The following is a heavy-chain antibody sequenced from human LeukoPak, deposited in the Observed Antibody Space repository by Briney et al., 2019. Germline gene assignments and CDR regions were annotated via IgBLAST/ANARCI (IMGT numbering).Heavy chain of an antibody. D-gene: IGHD6-13*01. CDR3: ARDCCSSLSIL. CDR1: GFTFSDYT. J-gene: IGHJ3*01. V-gene: IGHV3-48*01. Sequence: PGGSLRLSCAASGFTFSDYTMNWVRQAPGKGLEWVSYISTTSSTIYYADSVKGRFTISRDNAKNSLYLQMNSLRAEDTAVYYCARDCCSSLSILWGQGTMVTVSS. CDR2: ISTTSSTI.